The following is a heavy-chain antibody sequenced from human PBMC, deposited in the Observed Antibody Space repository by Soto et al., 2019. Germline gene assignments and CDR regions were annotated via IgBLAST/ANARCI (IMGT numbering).Heavy chain of an antibody. D-gene: IGHD3-10*01. CDR3: AKDRNYHGSGASIWFDP. CDR2: ISGSGGST. J-gene: IGHJ5*02. Sequence: QAPGKGLEWVPAISGSGGSTYYADSVKVRYTISRDNSKNTLYLQMNSLRAEDTAVYDCAKDRNYHGSGASIWFDPWGQRTLVTVSS. V-gene: IGHV3-23*01.